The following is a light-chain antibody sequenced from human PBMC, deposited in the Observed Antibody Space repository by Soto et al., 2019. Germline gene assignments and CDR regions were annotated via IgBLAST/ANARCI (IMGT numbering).Light chain of an antibody. Sequence: ERVLTQSPATMSLSPGERATLSCRASQSLSTYLGWYQQKPGQAPRLLIYDASNRAAGIPARFSGSGSGTDFTLTIGSLEPEDYAIYYCHHAGTFGGGTKVDIK. CDR3: HHAGT. CDR2: DAS. V-gene: IGKV3-11*01. CDR1: QSLSTY. J-gene: IGKJ4*01.